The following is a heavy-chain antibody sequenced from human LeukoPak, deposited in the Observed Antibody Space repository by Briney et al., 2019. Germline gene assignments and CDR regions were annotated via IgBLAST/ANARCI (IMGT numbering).Heavy chain of an antibody. CDR1: GGTFSSYA. CDR2: IIPIFGTA. J-gene: IGHJ5*02. CDR3: ARVGIDYSNPNWFDP. D-gene: IGHD4-11*01. V-gene: IGHV1-69*13. Sequence: SVKVSCKASGGTFSSYAISWVRQAPGQGLERMGGIIPIFGTANYAQKFQGRVTITADESTSTAYMELSSLRSEDTAVYYCARVGIDYSNPNWFDPWGQGTLVTVSS.